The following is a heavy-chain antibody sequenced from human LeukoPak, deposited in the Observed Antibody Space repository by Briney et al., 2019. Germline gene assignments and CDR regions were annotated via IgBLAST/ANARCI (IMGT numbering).Heavy chain of an antibody. J-gene: IGHJ3*02. CDR2: IIPIFGTA. V-gene: IGHV1-69*05. CDR3: ATHRITMIVVVSDAFDI. Sequence: ASVKVSCKASGGTFSSYAISWVRQAPGQGLEWMGGIIPIFGTANYAQKFQGRVTITTDESTSTAYMELSSLRSEDTAVYYCATHRITMIVVVSDAFDIWGQGTMVTVSS. D-gene: IGHD3-22*01. CDR1: GGTFSSYA.